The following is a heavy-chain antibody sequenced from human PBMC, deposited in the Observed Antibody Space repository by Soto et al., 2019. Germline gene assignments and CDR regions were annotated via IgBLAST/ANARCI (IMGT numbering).Heavy chain of an antibody. Sequence: EWMGWINPNSGGTNYAQKFQGRVTMTRDTSISTAYMELTGLTSDDTAVYFCARKCGYWCAEHRDAYDFWGRGT. CDR2: INPNSGGT. D-gene: IGHD3-22*01. CDR3: ARKCGYWCAEHRDAYDF. J-gene: IGHJ3*01. V-gene: IGHV1-2*02.